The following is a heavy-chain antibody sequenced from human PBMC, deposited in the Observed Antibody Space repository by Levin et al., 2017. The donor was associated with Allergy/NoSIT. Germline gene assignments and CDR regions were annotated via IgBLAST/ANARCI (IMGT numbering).Heavy chain of an antibody. Sequence: GGSLRLSCAASGFTFSTYVMHWVRQAPGKGLEWVALISFDVSNKYYAESVMGRFTISRDNYKSKVSLQMNNLRADDTAVYYCARARGYCSGGSYFSASDACDTWGQGTLVTVPS. D-gene: IGHD2-15*01. CDR2: ISFDVSNK. CDR1: GFTFSTYV. J-gene: IGHJ3*02. V-gene: IGHV3-30*04. CDR3: ARARGYCSGGSYFSASDACDT.